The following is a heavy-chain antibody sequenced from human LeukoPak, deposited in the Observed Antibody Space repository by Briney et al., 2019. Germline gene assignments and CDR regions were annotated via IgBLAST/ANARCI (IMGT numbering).Heavy chain of an antibody. Sequence: GGSLRLSCAASGFTFNSYGMHWVRQAPGKGLEWVAFVRYDGSDKYYADSVKGRLTISRDNSKNTLYLQMSSLRAEDTAVYYCAKGSYYCSSSSCPQYYYYMDVWGKGTTVTVSS. CDR3: AKGSYYCSSSSCPQYYYYMDV. J-gene: IGHJ6*03. CDR1: GFTFNSYG. CDR2: VRYDGSDK. D-gene: IGHD2-2*01. V-gene: IGHV3-30*02.